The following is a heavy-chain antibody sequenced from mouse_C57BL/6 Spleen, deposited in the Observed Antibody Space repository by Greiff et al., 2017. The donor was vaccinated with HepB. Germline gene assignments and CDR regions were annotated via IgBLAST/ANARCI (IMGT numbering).Heavy chain of an antibody. CDR1: GYTFTSYW. J-gene: IGHJ4*01. CDR3: ARYYDDDGAYAMDY. CDR2: IDPSDSYT. D-gene: IGHD2-4*01. V-gene: IGHV1-69*01. Sequence: QVQLQQPGAELVMPGSSVKLSCKASGYTFTSYWMHWVKQRPGQGLEWIGEIDPSDSYTNYNQKFKGKSTLTVDKSSSTAYMQLSSLTSEDSAVYYCARYYDDDGAYAMDYWGQGTSVTVSS.